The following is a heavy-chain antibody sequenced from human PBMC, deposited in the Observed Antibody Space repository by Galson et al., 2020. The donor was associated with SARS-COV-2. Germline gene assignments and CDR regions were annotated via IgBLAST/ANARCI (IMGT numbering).Heavy chain of an antibody. Sequence: GESLKISCAASGFTFSSYDMHWVRQATGKGLEWVAAIGTAGDTDHPGSVNARFTISRENAKNSLYLQLNSLRAEDTAVYYCARGTYSAAGTRYYYYMDVWGKGTTVTVSS. CDR2: IGTAGDT. D-gene: IGHD6-13*01. J-gene: IGHJ6*03. CDR1: GFTFSSYD. V-gene: IGHV3-13*04. CDR3: ARGTYSAAGTRYYYYMDV.